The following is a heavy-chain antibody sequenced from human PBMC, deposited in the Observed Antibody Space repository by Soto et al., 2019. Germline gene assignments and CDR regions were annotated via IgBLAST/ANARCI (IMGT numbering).Heavy chain of an antibody. CDR3: AKDSSSHPQGWFDP. J-gene: IGHJ5*02. D-gene: IGHD2-15*01. Sequence: EVQLLESGGGLVQPGESLRLSCAASGFTFSSYAMTWVRQAPGKGLEWVSSISGSGDYTYFADSVKGRFTISRDNSKDTLYLQMSSQRVEDTAIYYCAKDSSSHPQGWFDPWGQGTLVTVSS. CDR2: ISGSGDYT. V-gene: IGHV3-23*01. CDR1: GFTFSSYA.